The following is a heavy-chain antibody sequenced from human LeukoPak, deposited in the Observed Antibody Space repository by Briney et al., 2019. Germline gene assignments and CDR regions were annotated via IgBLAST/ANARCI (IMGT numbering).Heavy chain of an antibody. CDR3: TTVLLRIVATIDFRDY. V-gene: IGHV3-11*01. CDR1: GFTFSDYY. J-gene: IGHJ4*02. Sequence: GGSLRLSCAASGFTFSDYYMSWIRQAPGKGLEWVSYISSSGSTIYYADSVKGRFTISRDNAKNSLYLQMNSLRAEDTAVYYCTTVLLRIVATIDFRDYWGQGTLVTVSS. D-gene: IGHD5-12*01. CDR2: ISSSGSTI.